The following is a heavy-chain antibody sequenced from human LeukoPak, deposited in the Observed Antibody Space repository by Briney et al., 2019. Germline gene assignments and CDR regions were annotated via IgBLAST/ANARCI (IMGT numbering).Heavy chain of an antibody. CDR2: IFGGGGGT. D-gene: IGHD6-13*01. Sequence: PGGSLRLSCAASGFTLSNYAMSWVRQAPGKGLEWVSAIFGGGGGTYYADSVKGRFTISRDNSKNTLYLQMNSLRAEDTALYYCAKVISSSCGIGGYWGQGTLVTVSS. CDR3: AKVISSSCGIGGY. V-gene: IGHV3-23*01. CDR1: GFTLSNYA. J-gene: IGHJ4*02.